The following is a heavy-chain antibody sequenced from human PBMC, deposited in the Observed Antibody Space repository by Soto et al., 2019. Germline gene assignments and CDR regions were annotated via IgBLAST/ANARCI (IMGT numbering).Heavy chain of an antibody. J-gene: IGHJ6*02. V-gene: IGHV4-30-2*01. CDR2: IYHSGST. CDR1: SGSISSGGYS. D-gene: IGHD4-17*01. CDR3: ARAHYGDYGYGMDV. Sequence: QLQLQESGSGLVKPSQTLSLTCAVSSGSISSGGYSWSWIRQPPGKGLERIGYIYHSGSTYYNPSLKGRDTISVDRSKNRFSLKLSSVTAADTAVYYCARAHYGDYGYGMDVWGQGTTVTVSS.